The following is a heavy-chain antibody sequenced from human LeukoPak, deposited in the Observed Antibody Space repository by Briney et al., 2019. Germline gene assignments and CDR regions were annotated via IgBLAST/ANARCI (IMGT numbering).Heavy chain of an antibody. D-gene: IGHD6-25*01. CDR2: ISAYNGNT. V-gene: IGHV1-18*04. CDR1: GYTFTGYY. CDR3: ARLVGIAAEIVSWWFDP. Sequence: GASVKVSCKASGYTFTGYYMHWVRQAPGQGLEWMGWISAYNGNTNYAQKLQGRVTMTTDTSTSTAYMELRSLRSDDTAVYYCARLVGIAAEIVSWWFDPWGQGTLVTAS. J-gene: IGHJ5*02.